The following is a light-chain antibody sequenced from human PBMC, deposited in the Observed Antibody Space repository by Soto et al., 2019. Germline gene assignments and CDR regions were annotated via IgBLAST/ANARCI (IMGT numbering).Light chain of an antibody. Sequence: QSALAQPGSVSGSPGQSITIACTGTSXDLAIYNYVYWYQQQPGKAPKLMIYQVTNRPSGVSNRFSGSRSGNTSSLTISGLQAEDEADYYCSSYTDSSNYVFGTGTKVNIL. CDR2: QVT. CDR3: SSYTDSSNYV. J-gene: IGLJ1*01. V-gene: IGLV2-14*01. CDR1: SXDLAIYNY.